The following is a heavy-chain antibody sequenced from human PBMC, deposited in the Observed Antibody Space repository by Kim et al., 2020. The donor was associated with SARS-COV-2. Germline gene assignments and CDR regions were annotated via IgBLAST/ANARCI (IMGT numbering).Heavy chain of an antibody. Sequence: GGSLRLYCAASGFTFSSYGMHWVRQAPGKGLEWVAVISYDGSNKYYADSVKGRFTISRDNSKNTLYLQMNSLRAEDTAVYYCARAAYYYGSGSYYNHYYYYGMDVWGQGTTVTVSS. J-gene: IGHJ6*02. D-gene: IGHD3-10*01. CDR3: ARAAYYYGSGSYYNHYYYYGMDV. CDR2: ISYDGSNK. V-gene: IGHV3-33*05. CDR1: GFTFSSYG.